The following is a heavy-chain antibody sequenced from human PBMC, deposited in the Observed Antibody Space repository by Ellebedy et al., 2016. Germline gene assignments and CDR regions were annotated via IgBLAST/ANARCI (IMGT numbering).Heavy chain of an antibody. J-gene: IGHJ4*02. V-gene: IGHV3-33*01. CDR1: GFTFSSYG. D-gene: IGHD3-22*01. Sequence: GGSLRLSXAASGFTFSSYGMHWVRQAPGKGLEWVAVIWYDGSNKYYADSVKGRFTISRDNSKNTLYLQMNSLRAEDTAVYYCARGEREYYYDSSGYYNAGFDYWGQGTLVTVSS. CDR2: IWYDGSNK. CDR3: ARGEREYYYDSSGYYNAGFDY.